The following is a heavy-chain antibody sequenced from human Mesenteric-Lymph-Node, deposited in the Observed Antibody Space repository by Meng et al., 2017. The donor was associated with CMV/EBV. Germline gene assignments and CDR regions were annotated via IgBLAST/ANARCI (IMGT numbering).Heavy chain of an antibody. D-gene: IGHD1-1*01. J-gene: IGHJ4*02. Sequence: SETLSLTCTVSGASISNSDYYWGWIRQPPGMRLEWIGSFYYIGNTYYNPSLKSRVTISVDTSKNQFSLKVNFATAADTAVYYCASHSLVNEIFDSWGQGTLVTVSS. CDR2: FYYIGNT. CDR1: GASISNSDYY. V-gene: IGHV4-39*07. CDR3: ASHSLVNEIFDS.